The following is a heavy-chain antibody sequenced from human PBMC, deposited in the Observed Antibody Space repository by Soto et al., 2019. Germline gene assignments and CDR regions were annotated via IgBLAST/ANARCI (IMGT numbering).Heavy chain of an antibody. Sequence: QVHLVQSGAEVKKPGASVKVSCKGSGYCFTTYGLTWVRQAPGQGLEWMAWISAHNGNTNYAQKLQGRLTVTRDTSTSTAYMERRRLRSDDTAVYYCARGSYVDYWGQGALVTVSS. D-gene: IGHD3-10*01. CDR3: ARGSYVDY. J-gene: IGHJ4*02. CDR2: ISAHNGNT. CDR1: GYCFTTYG. V-gene: IGHV1-18*01.